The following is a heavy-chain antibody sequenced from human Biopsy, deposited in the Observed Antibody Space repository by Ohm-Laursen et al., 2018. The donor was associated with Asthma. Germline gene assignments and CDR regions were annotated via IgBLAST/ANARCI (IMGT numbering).Heavy chain of an antibody. D-gene: IGHD3-16*01. CDR2: IDPNSGGT. V-gene: IGHV1-2*06. J-gene: IGHJ2*01. CDR3: ARIKIRIGAGTDRYFDL. Sequence: ASVKASRKASGYPFTDYYVHWVRQAPGPGLEWMGRIDPNSGGTSYAQKFLGRVTMTRDTSVNTAFMVLSRLRSDDTAVYYCARIKIRIGAGTDRYFDLWGRGTLVTVSS. CDR1: GYPFTDYY.